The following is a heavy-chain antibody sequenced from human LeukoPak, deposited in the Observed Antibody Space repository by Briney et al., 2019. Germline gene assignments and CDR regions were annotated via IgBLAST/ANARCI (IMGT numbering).Heavy chain of an antibody. CDR3: ARNDYGLYFFDY. Sequence: PGGSPRLSCAASGFTFHNYAMHWVRQAPGKGLEWVSIISYDGSDTHYADSVKGRFTISRDNSKNTLYLQMNSLRAEDTAVYYCARNDYGLYFFDYWGQGTLVTVSS. D-gene: IGHD4-17*01. CDR2: ISYDGSDT. V-gene: IGHV3-30-3*01. CDR1: GFTFHNYA. J-gene: IGHJ4*02.